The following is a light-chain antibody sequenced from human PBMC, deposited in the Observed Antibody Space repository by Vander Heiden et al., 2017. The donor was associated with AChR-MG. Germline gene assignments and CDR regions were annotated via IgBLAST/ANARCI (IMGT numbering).Light chain of an antibody. CDR3: QQSYSTLIT. Sequence: DIKMTQSPSSLSASVGDRVTINCRASQSISSYLNWYQQKPGKAPKLLIYAASSLQSGLPSRFSGSGSGTDFTLTISSLQPEDFATYYCQQSYSTLITFGQGTRLEIK. CDR1: QSISSY. CDR2: AAS. J-gene: IGKJ5*01. V-gene: IGKV1-39*01.